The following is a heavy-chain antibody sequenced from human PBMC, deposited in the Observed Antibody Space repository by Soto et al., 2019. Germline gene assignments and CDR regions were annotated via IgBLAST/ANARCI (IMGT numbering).Heavy chain of an antibody. V-gene: IGHV3-21*06. Sequence: GGSPRLSCAASGFTFTRYSMNWVRQAPGKGLEWVSSISSTTNYIYYGDSMKGRFTISRDNAKNSLYLEMNSLRAEDTAVYYCARESEDLTSNFDYWGQGALVTVSS. J-gene: IGHJ4*02. CDR1: GFTFTRYS. CDR2: ISSTTNYI. CDR3: ARESEDLTSNFDY.